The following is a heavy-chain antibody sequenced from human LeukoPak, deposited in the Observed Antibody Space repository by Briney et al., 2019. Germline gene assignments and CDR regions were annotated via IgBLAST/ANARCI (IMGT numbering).Heavy chain of an antibody. J-gene: IGHJ4*02. D-gene: IGHD3-22*01. Sequence: GGSLRLSCAASGFTVSSNYMSWVRQAPGKGLEWVSVIYSGGSTYYADSVKGRFTISRDNSKNTLYPQMNSLRAEDTAVYYCASSDSSGLGDYFDYWGQGTLVTVSS. CDR3: ASSDSSGLGDYFDY. V-gene: IGHV3-53*01. CDR1: GFTVSSNY. CDR2: IYSGGST.